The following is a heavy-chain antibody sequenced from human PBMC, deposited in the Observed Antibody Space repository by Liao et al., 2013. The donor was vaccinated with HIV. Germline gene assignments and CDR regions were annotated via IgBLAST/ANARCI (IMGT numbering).Heavy chain of an antibody. D-gene: IGHD1-26*01. CDR3: ARAGWXIRGGLHYFYMDV. CDR2: FNSGGPT. Sequence: QVQLQESGPGLVKPSQTLSLICTVSGAPITSATYYWNWIRQPAGKRLEWIGRFNSGGPTDYSPSLKSRVTMSVDSDKSQFSLKLRSVTAADTAVYYCARAGWXIRGGLHYFYMDVWGKGTTVTVSS. CDR1: GAPITSATYY. J-gene: IGHJ6*03. V-gene: IGHV4-61*02.